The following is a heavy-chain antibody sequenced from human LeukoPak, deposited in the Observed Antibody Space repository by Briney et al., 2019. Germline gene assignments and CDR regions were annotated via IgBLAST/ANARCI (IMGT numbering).Heavy chain of an antibody. Sequence: SGPTLVKPTQTLTLTCTFSGFSLSTSGVGVGWIRQPPGKALEWLALIYWNDDKRYSPSLKSRLTISKDTSKNQVVLTMTNMDPVDTATYYCARSYSDYDYSNNWFDPWGQGTLVTVSS. CDR1: GFSLSTSGVG. CDR3: ARSYSDYDYSNNWFDP. CDR2: IYWNDDK. J-gene: IGHJ5*02. V-gene: IGHV2-5*01. D-gene: IGHD5-12*01.